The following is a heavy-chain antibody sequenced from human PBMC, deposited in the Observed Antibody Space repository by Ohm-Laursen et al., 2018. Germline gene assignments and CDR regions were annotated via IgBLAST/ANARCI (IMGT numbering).Heavy chain of an antibody. D-gene: IGHD6-13*01. V-gene: IGHV3-66*01. Sequence: SLRLSCAASGFTVSSNYMSWVRQAPGKGLEWVSVIYSSGTTYYADSVKGRFTISRDNSKNTLYLQMNSLRAEDTAVYYCARDRGYSSSWIDYYYGMDVWGQGTTVTVSS. J-gene: IGHJ6*02. CDR1: GFTVSSNY. CDR2: IYSSGTT. CDR3: ARDRGYSSSWIDYYYGMDV.